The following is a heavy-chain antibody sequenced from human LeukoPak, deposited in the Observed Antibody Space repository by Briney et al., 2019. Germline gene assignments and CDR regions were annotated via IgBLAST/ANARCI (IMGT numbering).Heavy chain of an antibody. CDR2: TIPIFGTA. D-gene: IGHD3-10*01. CDR3: ARDNPHTMVRGVIPFDY. V-gene: IGHV1-69*01. Sequence: GSSVKVSCKASGGTFSSYAISWVRQAPGQGLEWMGGTIPIFGTANYAQKFQGRVTITADESTSTAYMELSSLRSEDTAVYYCARDNPHTMVRGVIPFDYWGQGTLVTVSS. CDR1: GGTFSSYA. J-gene: IGHJ4*02.